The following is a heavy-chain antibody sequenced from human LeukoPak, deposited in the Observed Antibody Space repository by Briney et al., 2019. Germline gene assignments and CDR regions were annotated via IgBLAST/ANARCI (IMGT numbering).Heavy chain of an antibody. Sequence: GGSLRLSCAASGFTFSSYSMNWVRQAPGKGLEWISYISDGGGSRYYADSVKGRFTISRDNAKNSLYLQMNSLRAEDTAVYYCARRGYGSHFDYWGQGTLVTVSS. D-gene: IGHD4-17*01. V-gene: IGHV3-48*04. CDR3: ARRGYGSHFDY. CDR2: ISDGGGSR. CDR1: GFTFSSYS. J-gene: IGHJ4*02.